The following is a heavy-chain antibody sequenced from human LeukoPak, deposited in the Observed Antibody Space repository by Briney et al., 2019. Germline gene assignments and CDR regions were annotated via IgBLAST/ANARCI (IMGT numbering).Heavy chain of an antibody. CDR1: GGSISSGSYL. CDR3: ARESWIAAGTVY. V-gene: IGHV4-61*02. Sequence: SETLSLTCSVSGGSISSGSYLWSWIRQPAGKGLEWIGRIYSSGSTNYNPSLKSRVTISVDTSKNQFSLKLSSVTAADTAVYYCARESWIAAGTVYWGQGTLVTVSS. CDR2: IYSSGST. D-gene: IGHD6-13*01. J-gene: IGHJ4*02.